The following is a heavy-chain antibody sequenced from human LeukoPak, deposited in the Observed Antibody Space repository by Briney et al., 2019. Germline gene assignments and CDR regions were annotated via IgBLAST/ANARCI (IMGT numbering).Heavy chain of an antibody. V-gene: IGHV3-7*01. CDR3: ARDPYNGAYSEGYYYYYMDV. CDR2: IKQDGSEK. CDR1: GFTFSSYW. Sequence: GGSLRLSCAASGFTFSSYWMGWVRQAPGKGLEWVANIKQDGSEKYYVDSVKGRFTISRDNAQNSLYLQMNSLRVEDTAIYYCARDPYNGAYSEGYYYYYMDVWGKGTTVTVSS. D-gene: IGHD1-1*01. J-gene: IGHJ6*03.